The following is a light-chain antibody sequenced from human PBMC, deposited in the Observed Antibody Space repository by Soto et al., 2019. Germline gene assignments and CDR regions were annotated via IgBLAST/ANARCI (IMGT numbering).Light chain of an antibody. CDR1: QSINSD. CDR3: HQYNKWPPRYT. V-gene: IGKV3-15*01. Sequence: EIVMTQSPATLAVSPGERATLSCRASQSINSDLAWYQLTPGQAPRLLFYGASTRATGIPARFSGSGSGTEFTLTISSLQSEDFAVYYCHQYNKWPPRYTFGQGTKLEIK. J-gene: IGKJ2*01. CDR2: GAS.